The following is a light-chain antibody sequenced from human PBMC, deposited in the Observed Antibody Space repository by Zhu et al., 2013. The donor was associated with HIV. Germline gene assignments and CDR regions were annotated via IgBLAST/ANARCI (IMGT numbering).Light chain of an antibody. J-gene: IGKJ4*01. CDR3: QQYDSSSLT. Sequence: EIVLTQSPGTLSLSPGERATLSCRGSQSVSSSYLAWYQQKPGQAPRLLIYSKSTRATGIPDRFSGSGSGTDFTLSISRLDPEDFAVYYCQQYDSSSLTFGGGTTVEIK. V-gene: IGKV3-20*01. CDR1: QSVSSSY. CDR2: SKS.